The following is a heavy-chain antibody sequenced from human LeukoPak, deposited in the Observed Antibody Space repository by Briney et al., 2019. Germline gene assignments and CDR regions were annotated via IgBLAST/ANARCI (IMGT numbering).Heavy chain of an antibody. CDR2: IYTTGST. V-gene: IGHV4-61*02. CDR3: ARVTGTTLYYYMDV. Sequence: SETLSLTCTVSGGSISSGGYYWSWIRQPAGKGLEWIGRIYTTGSTNYNPSLKSRVTMSVDTSKNQFSLKLSSVTAEDTAVYYCARVTGTTLYYYMDVWGKGTTVTVSS. D-gene: IGHD1-7*01. CDR1: GGSISSGGYY. J-gene: IGHJ6*03.